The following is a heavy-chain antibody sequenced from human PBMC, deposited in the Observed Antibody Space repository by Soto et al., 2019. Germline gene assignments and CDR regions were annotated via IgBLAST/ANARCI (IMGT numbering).Heavy chain of an antibody. CDR3: SKAFLTGFSRNAFDI. CDR1: GFTFSSYA. J-gene: IGHJ3*02. CDR2: ISASGGST. D-gene: IGHD3-9*01. Sequence: PGGSLRLSCAASGFTFSSYAMSWVRQAPGRGLEWVSVISASGGSTYYADSVKGRFTISRDSSKKTLFLQMNSLRAEDTAVYYCSKAFLTGFSRNAFDIWGQGTMVTVSS. V-gene: IGHV3-23*01.